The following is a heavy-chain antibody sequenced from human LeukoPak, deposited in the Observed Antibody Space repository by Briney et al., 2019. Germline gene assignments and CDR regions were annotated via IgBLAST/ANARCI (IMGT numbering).Heavy chain of an antibody. J-gene: IGHJ4*02. D-gene: IGHD3-22*01. V-gene: IGHV1-69*01. CDR1: GGTFSSYA. CDR3: ARGTYYYDSSGYYYGIDY. CDR2: IIPIFGTA. Sequence: GASVKVSCKASGGTFSSYAISWVRQAPGQGLEWMGGIIPIFGTANYAQKFQGRVTITADESTSTAYMELSSLRSEDTAVYYCARGTYYYDSSGYYYGIDYWGQGTLVTVSS.